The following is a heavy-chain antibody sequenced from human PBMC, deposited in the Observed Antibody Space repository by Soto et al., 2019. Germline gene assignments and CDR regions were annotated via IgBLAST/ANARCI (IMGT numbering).Heavy chain of an antibody. J-gene: IGHJ5*02. CDR2: INWNGGST. D-gene: IGHD3-10*01. Sequence: GGALRLSCAASGFTFYDYCMSCVRPAPGKGLEWVSGINWNGGSTGYADSVKGRFTISRDNAKNSLYLQMNSLRAEDTALYHCARRVTMVRGAINWFDPWGQGTLVTVSS. CDR1: GFTFYDYC. CDR3: ARRVTMVRGAINWFDP. V-gene: IGHV3-20*01.